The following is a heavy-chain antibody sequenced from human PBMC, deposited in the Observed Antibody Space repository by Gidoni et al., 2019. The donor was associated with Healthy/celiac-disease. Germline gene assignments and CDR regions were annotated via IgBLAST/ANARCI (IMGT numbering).Heavy chain of an antibody. V-gene: IGHV3-7*03. CDR1: GFTFRSYW. J-gene: IGHJ4*02. CDR3: ARGTYLYSGSYYSY. D-gene: IGHD1-26*01. CDR2: IKQDGSEK. Sequence: EVQLVESGGGLVQPGGSLRLSCAASGFTFRSYWMSWVRQAPGKGLEWVANIKQDGSEKYYVDSVKGRFTISRDNAKNSLYLQMNSLRAEDTAVYYCARGTYLYSGSYYSYWGQGTLVTVSS.